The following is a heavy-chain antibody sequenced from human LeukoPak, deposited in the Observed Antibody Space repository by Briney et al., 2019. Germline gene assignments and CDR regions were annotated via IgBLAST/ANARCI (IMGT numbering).Heavy chain of an antibody. D-gene: IGHD2-15*01. CDR3: AKSPVSSCRGSFCYPFDY. J-gene: IGHJ4*02. Sequence: GGSLRLSRATSGFSFSSYAMSWVRQIPGKGLEWVSAISGSDDGTYYADSVKGRFTISRDNSRNTLYLQMNTLRAEDTAVYFCAKSPVSSCRGSFCYPFDYWGQGNLVTVSS. V-gene: IGHV3-23*01. CDR2: ISGSDDGT. CDR1: GFSFSSYA.